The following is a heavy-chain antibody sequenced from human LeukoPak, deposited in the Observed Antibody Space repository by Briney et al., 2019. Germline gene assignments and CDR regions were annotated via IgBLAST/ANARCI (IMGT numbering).Heavy chain of an antibody. CDR2: IISHGGST. CDR1: GFTFSGYT. V-gene: IGHV3-64*02. J-gene: IGHJ6*03. D-gene: IGHD3-3*01. CDR3: ARITMGATSANFYYYFLDA. Sequence: GGSLRLSCAASGFTFSGYTLHWVRQAPGKGLEYVSAIISHGGSTHYADSVKGRFTVSRDNSKNTLYLQMDSLRAEDMAVYYCARITMGATSANFYYYFLDAWGKETTVTVSS.